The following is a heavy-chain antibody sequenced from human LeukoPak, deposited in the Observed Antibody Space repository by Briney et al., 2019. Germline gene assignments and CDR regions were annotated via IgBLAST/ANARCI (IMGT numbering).Heavy chain of an antibody. J-gene: IGHJ4*02. D-gene: IGHD3-3*01. CDR1: GFSFRDFV. V-gene: IGHV3-49*04. CDR3: TRGFAAD. Sequence: GGSLRLSCTASGFSFRDFVVSWVRQAPGKGLEWVGFVRTKADGGTTEYAASVTGRFTIARDDSKFIAHLQMDTLQIEDTAVYYCTRGFAADWGQGALVTVSS. CDR2: VRTKADGGTT.